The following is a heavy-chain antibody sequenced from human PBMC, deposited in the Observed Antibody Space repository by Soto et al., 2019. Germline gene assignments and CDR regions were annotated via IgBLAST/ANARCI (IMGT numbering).Heavy chain of an antibody. V-gene: IGHV1-46*01. J-gene: IGHJ6*02. Sequence: QVQLVQSGAEVKKPGASVKVSCKASGYTFTSYYMHWVRQAPGQGLEWMGIINPSGGSTSYAQKFQGRVTMTRDTSTSTVYMELSSLRSEDTAVYYCAREGRWTGAAPRGATVHYYYGMDVWGQGTTVTVSS. D-gene: IGHD6-6*01. CDR1: GYTFTSYY. CDR3: AREGRWTGAAPRGATVHYYYGMDV. CDR2: INPSGGST.